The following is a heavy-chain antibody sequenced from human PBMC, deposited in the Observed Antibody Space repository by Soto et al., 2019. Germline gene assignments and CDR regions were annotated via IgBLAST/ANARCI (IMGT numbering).Heavy chain of an antibody. CDR1: GGSFSGYY. D-gene: IGHD3-10*01. J-gene: IGHJ6*03. Sequence: PSETLSLTCAVYGGSFSGYYWSWIRQPPGKGLEWIGEINHSGSTNYNPSLKSRVTISVDTSKNQFSLKLSSVTAADTAVYYCARGRGVMTADKAGYYYYMDVWGKGTTVTVSS. CDR3: ARGRGVMTADKAGYYYYMDV. CDR2: INHSGST. V-gene: IGHV4-34*01.